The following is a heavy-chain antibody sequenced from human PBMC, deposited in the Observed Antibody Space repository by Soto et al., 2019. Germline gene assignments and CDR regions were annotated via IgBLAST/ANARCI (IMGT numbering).Heavy chain of an antibody. CDR3: ARLLDSGYCSGGSCYSGWFDP. Sequence: GASVKVSCKASGYTFTSYGISWVRQAPGQGLEWMGWISAYNGNTNYAQKLQGRVTMTTDTSTSTAYMELRSLRSDDTAAYYCARLLDSGYCSGGSCYSGWFDPWGQGTLVTVSS. D-gene: IGHD2-15*01. CDR2: ISAYNGNT. V-gene: IGHV1-18*04. J-gene: IGHJ5*02. CDR1: GYTFTSYG.